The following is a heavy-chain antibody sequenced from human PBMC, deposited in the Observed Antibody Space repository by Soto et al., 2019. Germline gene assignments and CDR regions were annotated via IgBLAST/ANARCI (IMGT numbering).Heavy chain of an antibody. Sequence: ASVKVSCKASGYTFTGYYMHWVRQAPGQGLEWMGWTSAYNGNTNYAQKLQGRVTMTTDTSTSTAYMELRSLRSDDTAVYYCARVRRHLGMAASGYWGQGTLVTVSS. V-gene: IGHV1-18*04. CDR2: TSAYNGNT. J-gene: IGHJ4*02. D-gene: IGHD6-13*01. CDR1: GYTFTGYY. CDR3: ARVRRHLGMAASGY.